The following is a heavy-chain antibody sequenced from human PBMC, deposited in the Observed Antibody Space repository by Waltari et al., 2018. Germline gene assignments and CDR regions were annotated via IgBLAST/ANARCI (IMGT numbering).Heavy chain of an antibody. CDR1: GFTFSRYR. CDR2: ISSSSSYI. Sequence: EVQLVESGGGLVKPGGSLRLSCAASGFTFSRYRMHWVRQAPGKGLEWVSSISSSSSYIYYADSVKGRFTISRDNAKNSLYLQMNSLRAEDTAVYYCARDISSGWYFDLWGRGTLVTVSS. D-gene: IGHD6-19*01. V-gene: IGHV3-21*01. J-gene: IGHJ2*01. CDR3: ARDISSGWYFDL.